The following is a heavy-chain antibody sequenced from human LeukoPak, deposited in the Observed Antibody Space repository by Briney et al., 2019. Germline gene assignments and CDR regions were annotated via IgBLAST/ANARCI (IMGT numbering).Heavy chain of an antibody. J-gene: IGHJ4*02. V-gene: IGHV3-48*01. Sequence: GGSLRLSCAASGFTFSSYEMNWVRQAPGKGLEWVSYISSSSSTIYYADSVKGRFTISRDNAKSSLYLQMNSLRAEDTAVYYCARTTTVTTYILFDYWGQGTLVTVSS. CDR1: GFTFSSYE. D-gene: IGHD4-17*01. CDR2: ISSSSSTI. CDR3: ARTTTVTTYILFDY.